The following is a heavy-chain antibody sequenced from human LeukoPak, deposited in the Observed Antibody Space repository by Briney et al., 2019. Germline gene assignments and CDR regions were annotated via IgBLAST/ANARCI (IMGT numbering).Heavy chain of an antibody. V-gene: IGHV1-24*01. CDR3: ATDLGYYDSSGYLEDY. CDR1: GYTLTELS. Sequence: EASVKVSCKVSGYTLTELSMHWVRQAPGKGLEWMGGFDPEDGETIYAQKFQGRVTMTEDTSTDTAYMELSSLRSEDTAVYYCATDLGYYDSSGYLEDYWGQGTLVTVSS. J-gene: IGHJ4*02. D-gene: IGHD3-22*01. CDR2: FDPEDGET.